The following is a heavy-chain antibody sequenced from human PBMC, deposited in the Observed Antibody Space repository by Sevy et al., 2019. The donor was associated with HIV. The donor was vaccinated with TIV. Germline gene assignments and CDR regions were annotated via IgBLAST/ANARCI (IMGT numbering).Heavy chain of an antibody. CDR2: ISSSSSYI. D-gene: IGHD3-22*01. J-gene: IGHJ4*02. Sequence: GGSLRLSCAASGFTFSNYSMNWVRQAPGKGLEWVSCISSSSSYIYYANSVKGRFTISRDNAKNSQYLQMNSLRAEDKAVSYCARGVDHATMIVVVDDFDSWGQGTLVTVSS. CDR3: ARGVDHATMIVVVDDFDS. CDR1: GFTFSNYS. V-gene: IGHV3-21*04.